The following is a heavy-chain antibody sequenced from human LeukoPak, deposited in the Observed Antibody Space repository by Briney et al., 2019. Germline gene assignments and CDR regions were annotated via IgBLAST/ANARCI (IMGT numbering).Heavy chain of an antibody. Sequence: GGSLRLSCTASEFTFSNAWMSWVRQAPGKGLEWVANIKQDGSEKYYVDSVKGRFTISRDNARNSLYLQMNSLRAEDTAVYYCARGGYGDYFYWGQGTLVTVSS. CDR3: ARGGYGDYFY. D-gene: IGHD4-17*01. V-gene: IGHV3-7*04. CDR1: EFTFSNAW. CDR2: IKQDGSEK. J-gene: IGHJ4*02.